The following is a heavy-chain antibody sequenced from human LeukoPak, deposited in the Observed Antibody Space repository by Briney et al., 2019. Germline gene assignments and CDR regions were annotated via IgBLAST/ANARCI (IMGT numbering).Heavy chain of an antibody. D-gene: IGHD5-18*01. CDR1: GGSISSYY. V-gene: IGHV4-59*13. CDR3: ARDRGYSYGYPFDY. J-gene: IGHJ4*02. CDR2: ISYSGST. Sequence: PSETLSLTCTVSGGSISSYYWSWIRQPPGKGLEWIGYISYSGSTNYKPSLKSRVTISVDTSKNQFSLKLSSVTAADTAVYYCARDRGYSYGYPFDYWGQGTLVTVSS.